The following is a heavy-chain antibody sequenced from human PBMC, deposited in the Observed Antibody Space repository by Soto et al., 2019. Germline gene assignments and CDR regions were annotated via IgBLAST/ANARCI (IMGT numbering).Heavy chain of an antibody. CDR1: GFTFSSCA. J-gene: IGHJ4*02. Sequence: QVQLVESGGGVVQPGRSLRLSCAASGFTFSSCAMHWVRQAPGKGLERVAVISYDGSNKYYADSVKGRLTVSRDNSKNTLYLQVNSLRAEDTAVYYCARDKRDLRFLEWSYYFDYWGQGTLVTVSS. CDR2: ISYDGSNK. D-gene: IGHD3-3*01. V-gene: IGHV3-30-3*01. CDR3: ARDKRDLRFLEWSYYFDY.